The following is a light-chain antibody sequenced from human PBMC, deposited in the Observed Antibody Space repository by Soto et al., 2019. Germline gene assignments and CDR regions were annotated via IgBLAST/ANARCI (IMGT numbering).Light chain of an antibody. J-gene: IGKJ1*01. V-gene: IGKV2-30*02. Sequence: DVVMTQSPLSLPVTLGQPASTSCRSSQSLIHSDGDTYLNWLQLRPGQSPRALIYKVTDRDSGVRDRDRGSGSGTDFTMKISRVEAEDVGIYYCMQGTHWPWTFGQGTEVEIK. CDR1: QSLIHSDGDTY. CDR3: MQGTHWPWT. CDR2: KVT.